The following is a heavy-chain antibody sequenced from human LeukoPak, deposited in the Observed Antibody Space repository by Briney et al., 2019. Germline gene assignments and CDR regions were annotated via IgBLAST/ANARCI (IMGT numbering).Heavy chain of an antibody. CDR2: IYYSGST. J-gene: IGHJ4*02. Sequence: PSQTLSLTCTVSGGSISSGGYYWSWIRQHPGKGLEWIGYIYYSGSTYYNPSLKSRVTISVDTSKNQFSLKLSSVTAADTAVYYCARSAYSSGWGAFDYWGQGTLVTVSS. CDR3: ARSAYSSGWGAFDY. V-gene: IGHV4-31*03. D-gene: IGHD6-19*01. CDR1: GGSISSGGYY.